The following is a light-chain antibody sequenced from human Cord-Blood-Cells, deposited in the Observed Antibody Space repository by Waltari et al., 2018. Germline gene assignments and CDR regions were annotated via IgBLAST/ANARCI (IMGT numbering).Light chain of an antibody. CDR3: SSYTSSSTLV. Sequence: SALTQPASVSGPPGQSITFSCTAPTSAVGGNNSVSGYQQHQGKAPKRMIDDFSNRPSWVSKRFAGSKSGNTASLTISGLQAEDEADYYCSSYTSSSTLVFGGGTKLTVL. CDR1: TSAVGGNNS. J-gene: IGLJ3*02. V-gene: IGLV2-14*01. CDR2: DFS.